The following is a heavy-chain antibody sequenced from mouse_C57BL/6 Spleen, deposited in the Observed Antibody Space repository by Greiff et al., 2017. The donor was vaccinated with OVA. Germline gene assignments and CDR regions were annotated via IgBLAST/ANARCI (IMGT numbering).Heavy chain of an antibody. Sequence: VQLQQSGPELVKPGASVKISCKASGYSFTGYYMNWVKQSPEKSLEWIGEINPSTGGTTYNQKFKAKATLTVDKSSSTAYMQLKSLTSEDSAVYYCASLYGSSFYAMDYWGQGTSVTVSS. CDR1: GYSFTGYY. D-gene: IGHD1-1*01. CDR2: INPSTGGT. CDR3: ASLYGSSFYAMDY. V-gene: IGHV1-42*01. J-gene: IGHJ4*01.